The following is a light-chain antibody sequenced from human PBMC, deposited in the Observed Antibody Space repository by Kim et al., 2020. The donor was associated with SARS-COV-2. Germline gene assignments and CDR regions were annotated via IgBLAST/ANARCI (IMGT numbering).Light chain of an antibody. CDR1: QGVFHSSNNKNY. CDR3: QQYYATPWT. CDR2: WAS. Sequence: ATITVRSSQGVFHSSNNKNYLAWVQQKAGQPPKALIYWASTREAGVHDRFSGSESETDFTHTISSLQPEDVAVYYCQQYYATPWTFGQGTKLAI. V-gene: IGKV4-1*01. J-gene: IGKJ2*02.